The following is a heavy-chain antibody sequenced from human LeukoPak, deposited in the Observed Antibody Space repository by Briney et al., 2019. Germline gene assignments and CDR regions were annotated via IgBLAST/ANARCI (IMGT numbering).Heavy chain of an antibody. CDR1: GGSISSSSYY. V-gene: IGHV4-39*07. D-gene: IGHD1-26*01. J-gene: IGHJ5*02. CDR2: IYYSWST. Sequence: SETLSLTCTVSGGSISSSSYYWGWIRQPPGKGLEWIGSIYYSWSTYYNPSLKSRVTISVDTSKNQFSLKLSSVTAADTAVYYCAREGSWFDPWGQGTLVTVSS. CDR3: AREGSWFDP.